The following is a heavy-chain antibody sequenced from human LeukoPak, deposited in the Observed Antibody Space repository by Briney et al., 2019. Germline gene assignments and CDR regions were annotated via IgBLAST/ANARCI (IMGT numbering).Heavy chain of an antibody. CDR3: ARGDCSSTSCYNGGYYYYGMDV. J-gene: IGHJ6*02. V-gene: IGHV4-4*07. CDR2: IYTSGST. CDR1: GGSISSYY. Sequence: SETLSLTCTGSGGSISSYYWSWIRQPAGKGLEWIGRIYTSGSTNYNPSLKSRVTMSVDTSKNQFSLKLSSVTAADTAVYYCARGDCSSTSCYNGGYYYYGMDVWGQGTTVTVSS. D-gene: IGHD2-2*01.